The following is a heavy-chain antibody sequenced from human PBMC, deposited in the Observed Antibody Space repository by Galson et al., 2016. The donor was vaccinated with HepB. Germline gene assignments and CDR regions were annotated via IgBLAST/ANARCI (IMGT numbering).Heavy chain of an antibody. J-gene: IGHJ6*02. CDR3: ARGTVYYYDRSGYRFYYYYGMDV. Sequence: SVKVSCKASGYTFISYAMHWVRQAPGQRLEWMGRINAGTGNTTYSQKFQGRVTITRDTSTSTAYMEVSSLSSEDPAVYYCARGTVYYYDRSGYRFYYYYGMDVWGQGTTVTVSS. CDR2: INAGTGNT. D-gene: IGHD3-22*01. V-gene: IGHV1-3*01. CDR1: GYTFISYA.